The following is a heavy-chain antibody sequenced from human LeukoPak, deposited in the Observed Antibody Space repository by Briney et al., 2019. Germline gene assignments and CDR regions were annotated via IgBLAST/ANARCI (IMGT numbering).Heavy chain of an antibody. CDR3: SGRPMEGRRNYFYYTDG. CDR2: IFPDDSDI. V-gene: IGHV5-51*01. Sequence: GESLKISCKGSGHNFTSQWIAWVRQMPGKGLEWLGSIFPDDSDIRVSPSFQGQVTLSADKSINTASLQWATLTASDSAVYYCSGRPMEGRRNYFYYTDGWGEGTTVTVSS. CDR1: GHNFTSQW. J-gene: IGHJ6*03. D-gene: IGHD3-3*01.